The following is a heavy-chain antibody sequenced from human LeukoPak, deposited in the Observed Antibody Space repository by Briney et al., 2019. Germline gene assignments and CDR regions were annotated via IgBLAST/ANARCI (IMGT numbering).Heavy chain of an antibody. CDR1: GYTFTDYY. Sequence: ASVKVSCKASGYTFTDYYLHWVRQAPGQGLEWMGWINPNSGDTDYAQKFQGRVTMTRDTSISTAYMELSRLRYDDTAVYYCARGGRHKVWVGVSKVKKTGFDYWGQGTLVTVSS. D-gene: IGHD3-10*01. J-gene: IGHJ4*02. CDR2: INPNSGDT. CDR3: ARGGRHKVWVGVSKVKKTGFDY. V-gene: IGHV1-2*02.